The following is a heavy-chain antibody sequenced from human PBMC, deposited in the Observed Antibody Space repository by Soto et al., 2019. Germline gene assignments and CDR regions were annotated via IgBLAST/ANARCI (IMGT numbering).Heavy chain of an antibody. CDR2: IVVGSGNT. CDR1: GFTFTSSA. V-gene: IGHV1-58*01. Sequence: VASVKVSCKASGFTFTSSAVQWVRQARGQRLEWIGWIVVGSGNTNYAQKFQERVTITRDMSTSTAYMELSSLRSEDTAVYYCAAGTWALVGDYWGQEPLVTVPS. CDR3: AAGTWALVGDY. J-gene: IGHJ4*02. D-gene: IGHD2-8*02.